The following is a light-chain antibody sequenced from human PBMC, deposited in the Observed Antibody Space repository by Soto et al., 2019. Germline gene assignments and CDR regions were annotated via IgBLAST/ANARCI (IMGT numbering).Light chain of an antibody. Sequence: QSVLTQPASVSGSPGQSITISCTGTISYFFVYNYVSWYQQLPGKAPKLMIYEGSKRPSGVSNRFSGSKSGNTCSLTISGLQAEDEADYYCCSYAGSGTFVYGTGKKV. CDR3: CSYAGSGTFV. V-gene: IGLV2-23*01. CDR2: EGS. CDR1: ISYFFVYNY. J-gene: IGLJ1*01.